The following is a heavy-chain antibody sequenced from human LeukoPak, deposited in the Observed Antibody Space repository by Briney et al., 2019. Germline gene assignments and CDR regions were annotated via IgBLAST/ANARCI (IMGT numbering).Heavy chain of an antibody. Sequence: PSETLSLTCTVSGGSISSSSYYWGWIRQPPGKGLEWIGSIYYSGSTYYNPSLKSRVTISVDTSKNQFSLKLSSVTAADTAVYYCARLYSGSYYFADYFDYWGQGTLATVSS. J-gene: IGHJ4*02. CDR3: ARLYSGSYYFADYFDY. D-gene: IGHD1-26*01. CDR2: IYYSGST. CDR1: GGSISSSSYY. V-gene: IGHV4-39*01.